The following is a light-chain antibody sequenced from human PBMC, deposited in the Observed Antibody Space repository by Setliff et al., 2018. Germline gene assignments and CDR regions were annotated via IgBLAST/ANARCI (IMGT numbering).Light chain of an antibody. CDR1: SSNIGSNF. Sequence: QSALTQPYAVSGTPGQRVTISCSGSSSNIGSNFVYWYRQLPGTAPKLLIYMTDQRPSGVPDRFSGSKSGTSASLAISGLRSEDEGDYFCAAWDDSLGVMLFGGGTKGTVL. J-gene: IGLJ2*01. V-gene: IGLV1-47*01. CDR2: MTD. CDR3: AAWDDSLGVML.